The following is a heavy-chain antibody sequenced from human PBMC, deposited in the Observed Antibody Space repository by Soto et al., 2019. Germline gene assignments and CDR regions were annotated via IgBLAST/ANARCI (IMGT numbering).Heavy chain of an antibody. J-gene: IGHJ6*02. CDR2: ISSSSSYI. CDR1: GFTFSSYS. V-gene: IGHV3-21*01. D-gene: IGHD6-19*01. Sequence: GGSLRLSCAASGFTFSSYSMNWVRQAPGKGLEWVSSISSSSSYIYYADSVKGRFTISRDNAKNSLYLQMNSLRAEDTAVYYCARDLQVAGIYYYGMDVWGQGTTVTVSS. CDR3: ARDLQVAGIYYYGMDV.